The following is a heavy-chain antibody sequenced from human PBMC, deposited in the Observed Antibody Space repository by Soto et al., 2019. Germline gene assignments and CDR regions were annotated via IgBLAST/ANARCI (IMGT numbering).Heavy chain of an antibody. CDR2: INHSGST. CDR3: ARGSWRXYHDFWSGYYKLGWFDP. D-gene: IGHD3-3*01. Sequence: SVTLSLTCAVYGGSFSGYYWSWIRQPPGKGLEWIGEINHSGSTNYNPSLKSRVTISVDTSKNQFSLKLSSVTAADTAVYYCARGSWRXYHDFWSGYYKLGWFDPWGQGTLVTVSS. J-gene: IGHJ5*02. CDR1: GGSFSGYY. V-gene: IGHV4-34*01.